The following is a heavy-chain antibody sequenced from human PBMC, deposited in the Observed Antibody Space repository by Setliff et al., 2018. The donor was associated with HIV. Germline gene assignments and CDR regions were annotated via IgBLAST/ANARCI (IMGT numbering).Heavy chain of an antibody. J-gene: IGHJ6*02. Sequence: ASVKVSCKASGYTFIDYYMHWVRQAPGQGLEWMGWVSPNSGGTNYAQKFQGRVTVTRDTSISTAYMELSGLTSDDTAVYYCARDHCSGSGCYESYYYGMDVWGQGTTVTVSS. CDR2: VSPNSGGT. D-gene: IGHD2-15*01. CDR1: GYTFIDYY. CDR3: ARDHCSGSGCYESYYYGMDV. V-gene: IGHV1-2*02.